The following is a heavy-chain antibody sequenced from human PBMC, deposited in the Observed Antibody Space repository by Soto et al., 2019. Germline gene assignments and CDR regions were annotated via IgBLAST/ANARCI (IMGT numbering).Heavy chain of an antibody. D-gene: IGHD1-1*01. CDR1: VDAFSGYY. CDR3: ARTKWKGAWFDP. J-gene: IGHJ5*02. V-gene: IGHV4-34*01. Sequence: QVQLQQWGAGLLKPSETLSLTCAVYVDAFSGYYWSWIRQPPGQGLEWIGEINSIGRTNYEPSLKSGLPLSVDASQNQFSLRLRSVTAADTAVYYCARTKWKGAWFDPWGQGTLVTVSS. CDR2: INSIGRT.